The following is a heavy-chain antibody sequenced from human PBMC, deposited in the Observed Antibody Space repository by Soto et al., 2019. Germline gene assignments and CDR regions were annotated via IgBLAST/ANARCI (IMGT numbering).Heavy chain of an antibody. Sequence: GGSLRLSCAASGFTFSSYAMSWVRQAPGKGLEWVSAISGSGGSTYYADSVKGRFTISRDNSKNTLYLQMNSLRAEDTAVYYCAKDLWHDSSGYYATHFDYWGQGTLVTVSS. CDR2: ISGSGGST. CDR1: GFTFSSYA. V-gene: IGHV3-23*01. J-gene: IGHJ4*02. CDR3: AKDLWHDSSGYYATHFDY. D-gene: IGHD3-22*01.